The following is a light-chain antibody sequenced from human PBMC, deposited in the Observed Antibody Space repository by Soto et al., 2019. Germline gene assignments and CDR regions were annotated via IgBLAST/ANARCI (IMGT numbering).Light chain of an antibody. CDR1: SSNIGAGYD. J-gene: IGLJ1*01. Sequence: QSVLTQPPSVSGAPGQRVTISCTGSSSNIGAGYDVHWYQQLPGTAPKRLIHGNSNRPSGVPDRFSGSKSGTSASLAITGLQAEDEADYYCQSYDSSLSGSGFGTGTKVTVL. CDR3: QSYDSSLSGSG. CDR2: GNS. V-gene: IGLV1-40*01.